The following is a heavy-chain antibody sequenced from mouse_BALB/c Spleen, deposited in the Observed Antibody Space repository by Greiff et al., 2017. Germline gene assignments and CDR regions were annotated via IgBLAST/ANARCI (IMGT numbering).Heavy chain of an antibody. CDR3: ARGPYYGNLDYFDY. Sequence: EVKLVESGGGLVKPGGSLKLSCAASGFTFSDYYMYWVRQTPEKRLEWVATISDGGSYTYYPDSVKGRFTISRDNAKNNLYLQMSSLKSEDTAMYYCARGPYYGNLDYFDYWGQGTTLTVSS. D-gene: IGHD2-10*01. CDR2: ISDGGSYT. V-gene: IGHV5-4*02. CDR1: GFTFSDYY. J-gene: IGHJ2*01.